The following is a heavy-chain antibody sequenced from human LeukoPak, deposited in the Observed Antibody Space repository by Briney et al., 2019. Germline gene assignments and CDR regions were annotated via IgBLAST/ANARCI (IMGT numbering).Heavy chain of an antibody. CDR2: IIPIFGTA. V-gene: IGHV1-69*13. J-gene: IGHJ4*02. CDR1: GGTFSSYA. D-gene: IGHD5-12*01. Sequence: ASVNVSCTASGGTFSSYAISWVRQAPGQGLEWMGGIIPIFGTANYAQKFQGRVTITADESTSTAYMELSSLRSEDTAVYYCARSEVGGYDREYYFDYWGQGTLVTVSS. CDR3: ARSEVGGYDREYYFDY.